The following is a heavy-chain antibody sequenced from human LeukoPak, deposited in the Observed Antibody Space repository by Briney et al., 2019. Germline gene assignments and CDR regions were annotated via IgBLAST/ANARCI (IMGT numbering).Heavy chain of an antibody. V-gene: IGHV4-34*01. D-gene: IGHD2-2*01. CDR3: ARVVVPAAHNWFDP. CDR2: INHSGST. CDR1: GGSFSGYY. J-gene: IGHJ5*02. Sequence: PSETLSLTCAVYGGSFSGYYWSWIRQPPGKGLEWIGEINHSGSTNYNPSLKSRVTISVEASKNQFSLKLSSVTAADTAVYYCARVVVPAAHNWFDPWGQGTLVTVSS.